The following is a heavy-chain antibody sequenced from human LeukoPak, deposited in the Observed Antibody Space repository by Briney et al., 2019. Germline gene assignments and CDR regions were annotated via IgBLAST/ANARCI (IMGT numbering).Heavy chain of an antibody. V-gene: IGHV1-69*06. CDR2: IIPIFGTT. J-gene: IGHJ6*03. CDR3: ARAVTEIYYYYMDV. CDR1: GGTFNTYA. D-gene: IGHD3-16*01. Sequence: ASVKVSCKASGGTFNTYAISWVRQAPGQGLEWMGGIIPIFGTTNYAQKFQGRVTITADTSTSTAYMELSSLRSEDTAVYYCARAVTEIYYYYMDVWGKGTTVTVSS.